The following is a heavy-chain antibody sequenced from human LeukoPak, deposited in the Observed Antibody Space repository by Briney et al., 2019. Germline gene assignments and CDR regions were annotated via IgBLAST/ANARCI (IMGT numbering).Heavy chain of an antibody. CDR2: IDTSGNT. J-gene: IGHJ2*01. D-gene: IGHD6-13*01. CDR1: GGSISSYY. CDR3: ARVSSSWYQGWYFDL. V-gene: IGHV4-4*07. Sequence: SETLSLTCTVSGGSISSYYWSWIRQPAGKGLEWIGRIDTSGNTNYKPSLKSRVTMSVDTSKNQFSLKLSPVTAADTAVYYCARVSSSWYQGWYFDLWGRGTLVTVSS.